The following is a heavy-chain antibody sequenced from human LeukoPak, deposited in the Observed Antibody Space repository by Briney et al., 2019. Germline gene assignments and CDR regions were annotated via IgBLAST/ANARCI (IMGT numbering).Heavy chain of an antibody. Sequence: PSETLSLTCTVSGGSISSYYWSWIRQPPGKGLEWIGYIYYSGSTNYNPSLKSRVTISVDTSKNQFSLKLSSVTAADTAVYYCARALGWDGYYYYGMDVWGQGTTVTV. J-gene: IGHJ6*02. CDR1: GGSISSYY. D-gene: IGHD6-19*01. CDR2: IYYSGST. CDR3: ARALGWDGYYYYGMDV. V-gene: IGHV4-59*01.